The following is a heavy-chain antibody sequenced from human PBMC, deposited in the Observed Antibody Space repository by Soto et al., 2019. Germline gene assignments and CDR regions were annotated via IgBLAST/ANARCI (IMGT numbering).Heavy chain of an antibody. CDR1: GFTFSSYA. D-gene: IGHD3-22*01. Sequence: QVQLVESGGGVVQPGRSLRLSCAASGFTFSSYAMHWVRQAPGKGLEWVAVISYDGSNKYYADSVKGRFTISRDNSKNTLYLQMNSLRAEDTAVYYCARDRLNYYDSRGYITPFFEYWFDPWGQGTLVTVSS. J-gene: IGHJ5*02. CDR2: ISYDGSNK. CDR3: ARDRLNYYDSRGYITPFFEYWFDP. V-gene: IGHV3-30-3*01.